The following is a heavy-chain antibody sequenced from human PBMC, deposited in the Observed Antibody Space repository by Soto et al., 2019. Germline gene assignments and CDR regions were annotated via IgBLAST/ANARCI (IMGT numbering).Heavy chain of an antibody. Sequence: EVQLVESGGGLVQPGGSLRLSCAASGFSFSNYAMDWVRQAPGKGLEWVSYISGSSSNIRYADSEKGRFTISRDNAKSPVYLQMNSLRADDPAVYYWARDPSRGRDWERYLDLWGSGTLVTVSS. CDR1: GFSFSNYA. CDR3: ARDPSRGRDWERYLDL. V-gene: IGHV3-48*01. J-gene: IGHJ2*01. CDR2: ISGSSSNI. D-gene: IGHD1-26*01.